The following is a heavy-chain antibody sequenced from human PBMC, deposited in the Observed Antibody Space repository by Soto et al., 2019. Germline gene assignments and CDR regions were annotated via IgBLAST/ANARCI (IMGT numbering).Heavy chain of an antibody. CDR1: GYTFTNYG. V-gene: IGHV1-18*01. CDR2: ISAFFGTA. Sequence: ASVKVSCKDSGYTFTNYGITWVRQAPGQGLEWMGWISAFFGTANYAQKLQGRVTITADKSTSTAYMELSSLRSEDTAVYYCARYKSAGILDYWGQGTLVTVSS. CDR3: ARYKSAGILDY. D-gene: IGHD6-13*01. J-gene: IGHJ4*02.